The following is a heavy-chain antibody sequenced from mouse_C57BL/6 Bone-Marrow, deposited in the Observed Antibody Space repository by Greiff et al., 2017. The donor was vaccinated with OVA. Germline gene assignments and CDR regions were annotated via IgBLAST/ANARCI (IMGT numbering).Heavy chain of an antibody. D-gene: IGHD2-2*01. Sequence: VQLQQPGAELVMPGASVKLSCKASGYTFTSYWMHWVKQRPGQGLEWIGEIDPSDSYTNYNQKFKGKATLTVDTSSSTAYMQLSSLTSEDSAVYYCARFYGYDEDYWGQGTTLTVSS. CDR3: ARFYGYDEDY. V-gene: IGHV1-69*01. J-gene: IGHJ2*01. CDR2: IDPSDSYT. CDR1: GYTFTSYW.